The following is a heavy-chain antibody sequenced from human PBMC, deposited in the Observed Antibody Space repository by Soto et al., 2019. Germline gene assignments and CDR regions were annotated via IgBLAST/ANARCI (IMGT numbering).Heavy chain of an antibody. CDR1: GASITSGGYS. CDR2: IYHSGDT. J-gene: IGHJ4*02. Sequence: QLQLQESGSRLVKPSQTLSLTCAVFGASITSGGYSWSWIRQPPGKGLEWIGYIYHSGDTFYNPSRRGRITISVDRSKNQFSLNLAAVTAADTAVYYCARSLLRGVIYYWGQGSLVTVSS. V-gene: IGHV4-30-2*01. D-gene: IGHD3-10*01. CDR3: ARSLLRGVIYY.